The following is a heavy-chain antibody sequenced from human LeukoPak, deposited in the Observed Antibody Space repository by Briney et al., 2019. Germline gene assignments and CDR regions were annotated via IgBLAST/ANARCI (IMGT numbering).Heavy chain of an antibody. D-gene: IGHD1-26*01. V-gene: IGHV4-38-2*02. J-gene: IGHJ4*02. CDR3: ARRVIEGGFDY. Sequence: SETLSLTCTVSGYSISSGYDWGWIRQPPGKGLEWIGSIYYSGSTYYNPSLKSRVTISVDTSKNQFSLKLSSVTAADTAVYYCARRVIEGGFDYWGQGTLVTVSS. CDR1: GYSISSGYD. CDR2: IYYSGST.